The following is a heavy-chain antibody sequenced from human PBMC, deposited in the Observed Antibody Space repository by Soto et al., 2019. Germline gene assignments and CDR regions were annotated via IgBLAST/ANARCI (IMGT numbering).Heavy chain of an antibody. Sequence: SVKVSCKVSGSRFSNYVISWVRQAPGHGPEWLGRIIPIFNSTKYAQSFQGRVTITADKSTSTASLELSSLRSDDTAVYYCAREGRGKKAGYNGLVSLGYWGQGTLVTVSS. D-gene: IGHD2-2*02. CDR2: IIPIFNST. CDR3: AREGRGKKAGYNGLVSLGY. J-gene: IGHJ4*02. CDR1: GSRFSNYV. V-gene: IGHV1-69*06.